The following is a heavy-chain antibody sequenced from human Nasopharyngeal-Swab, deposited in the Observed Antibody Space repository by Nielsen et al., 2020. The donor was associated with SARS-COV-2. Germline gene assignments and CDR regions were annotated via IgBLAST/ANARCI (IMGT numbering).Heavy chain of an antibody. V-gene: IGHV3-30*18. J-gene: IGHJ3*01. CDR1: GFTFTDYG. CDR3: AKDLHWFGDEHDALDV. Sequence: GESLKISCAASGFTFTDYGMHWVRQAPGKGLEWVALISYDGTREFSADSVKGRFTISRDNSKNTLYLQMNSLRAADTAVYYCAKDLHWFGDEHDALDVWGQGTMVTVSS. CDR2: ISYDGTRE. D-gene: IGHD3-10*01.